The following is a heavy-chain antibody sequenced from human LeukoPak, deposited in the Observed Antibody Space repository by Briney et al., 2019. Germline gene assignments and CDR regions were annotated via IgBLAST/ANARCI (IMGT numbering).Heavy chain of an antibody. CDR2: IRYDGSNK. V-gene: IGHV3-30*02. Sequence: PGGSLRLSCAASGFTFSSYGMHWVRQAPGKGLEWVAFIRYDGSNKYYADSVKGRFTVSRENSKNTLHLQMNGLRPEDTAVYYCARDSSVVRYFEWWDYFDHWGQGTMVTVSS. J-gene: IGHJ4*02. D-gene: IGHD3-9*01. CDR3: ARDSSVVRYFEWWDYFDH. CDR1: GFTFSSYG.